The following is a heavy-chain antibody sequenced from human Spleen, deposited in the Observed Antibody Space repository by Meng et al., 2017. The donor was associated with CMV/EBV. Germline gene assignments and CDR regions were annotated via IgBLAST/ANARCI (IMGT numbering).Heavy chain of an antibody. CDR3: ARGGAVAGTWYFDL. CDR1: GFTFSNYI. Sequence: GESLKISCAASGFTFSNYIMHWVRQAPGKGLEWVAAISYDGTNKYSTDSVKGRFTISRDNSKNALFLQMSSLGADDTAVYYCARGGAVAGTWYFDLWGRGTLVTVSS. D-gene: IGHD1/OR15-1a*01. V-gene: IGHV3-30-3*01. CDR2: ISYDGTNK. J-gene: IGHJ2*01.